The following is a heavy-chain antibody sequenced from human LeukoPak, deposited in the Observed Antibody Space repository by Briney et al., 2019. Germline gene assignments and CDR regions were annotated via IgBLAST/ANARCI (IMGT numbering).Heavy chain of an antibody. CDR3: ARASADRKFDY. CDR2: INQDGSEK. V-gene: IGHV3-7*01. Sequence: PGGPLRLSCAASGFTFSSYWMTWVRQAPGKGLEWVGNINQDGSEKYYVDSVKGRLTISRDNAKNSLYLQMNSLRAEDTAVYYCARASADRKFDYWGQGTLVTVSS. CDR1: GFTFSSYW. D-gene: IGHD1-14*01. J-gene: IGHJ4*02.